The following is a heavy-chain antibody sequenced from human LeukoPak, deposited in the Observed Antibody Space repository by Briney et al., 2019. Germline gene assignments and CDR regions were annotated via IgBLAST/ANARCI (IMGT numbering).Heavy chain of an antibody. Sequence: SETLSLTCTVSGGSISSSSYYWGWIRQPPGKGLEWIGNIYYSGITYYNPSLKSRVTISVDTSKNQFSLKLSSVTAADTAVYYCARGYYYDSSGYSEFDYWGQGTLVTVSS. CDR1: GGSISSSSYY. CDR3: ARGYYYDSSGYSEFDY. V-gene: IGHV4-39*07. D-gene: IGHD3-22*01. CDR2: IYYSGIT. J-gene: IGHJ4*02.